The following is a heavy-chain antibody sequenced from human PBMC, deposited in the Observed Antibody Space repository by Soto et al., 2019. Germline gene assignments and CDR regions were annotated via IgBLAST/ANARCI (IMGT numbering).Heavy chain of an antibody. J-gene: IGHJ6*02. Sequence: SVKVSCKASGXTFSSSAISWVRQAPGQGLEWMGGIIPIFGTANYAQKFQGRVTITADESTSTAYMELSSLRSEDTAVYYCARSYDFWSGYLYYYYGMDVWGQGTTVTVSS. V-gene: IGHV1-69*13. CDR2: IIPIFGTA. CDR3: ARSYDFWSGYLYYYYGMDV. CDR1: GXTFSSSA. D-gene: IGHD3-3*01.